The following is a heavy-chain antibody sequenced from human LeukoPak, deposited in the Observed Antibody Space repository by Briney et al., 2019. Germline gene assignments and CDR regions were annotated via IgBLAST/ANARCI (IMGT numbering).Heavy chain of an antibody. Sequence: SETLSLTCAVYGGSFSGYYWSWIRQPPGKGLEWIGEINHSGSTNYNPSLKSRVTISVATSKNQFSLKLSSVTAADTAVYYCARRGLGRTIDYWGQGTLVTVSS. V-gene: IGHV4-34*01. D-gene: IGHD3-10*01. CDR3: ARRGLGRTIDY. J-gene: IGHJ4*02. CDR1: GGSFSGYY. CDR2: INHSGST.